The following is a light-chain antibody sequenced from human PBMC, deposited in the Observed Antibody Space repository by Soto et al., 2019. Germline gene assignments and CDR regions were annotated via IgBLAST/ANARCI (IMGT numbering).Light chain of an antibody. Sequence: DMHMTQSPSSVSAAVGDRVTITFRASQGINNWLAWYQQKPGKAPELLIYAVSYLQSGVPSRFSGSGSGTDFTFTISRLQPEDIATYYCQQYENLPTFGQGTRLEI. CDR2: AVS. CDR3: QQYENLPT. J-gene: IGKJ5*01. V-gene: IGKV1-12*01. CDR1: QGINNW.